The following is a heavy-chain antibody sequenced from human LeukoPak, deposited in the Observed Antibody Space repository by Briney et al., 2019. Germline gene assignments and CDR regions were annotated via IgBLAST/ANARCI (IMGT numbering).Heavy chain of an antibody. D-gene: IGHD6-13*01. Sequence: PGGSLRLSCAASGFTFSSYAMSWVRQAPGKGLEWVSAISGSGGSTYYADSVKGRFTISRDNSKNTLYLQMNSLRAEDTAVYYCAKVPRPGGSSWYYYYMDVWGKGTTVTVSS. CDR2: ISGSGGST. CDR3: AKVPRPGGSSWYYYYMDV. J-gene: IGHJ6*03. V-gene: IGHV3-23*01. CDR1: GFTFSSYA.